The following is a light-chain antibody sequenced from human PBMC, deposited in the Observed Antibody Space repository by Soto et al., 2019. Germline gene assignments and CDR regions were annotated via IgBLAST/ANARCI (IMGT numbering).Light chain of an antibody. CDR1: QSLLYSSNNKNY. CDR2: WAS. CDR3: QQYCFSLTT. V-gene: IGKV4-1*01. J-gene: IGKJ4*01. Sequence: DIVMTQSPDSLAVSLGERATIDCKSSQSLLYSSNNKNYLAWYQHKPGQPPKLLTYWASTRESGFPDRFSGRVSGPDCTLTLSILQGDDGAVYHCQQYCFSLTTFGAGTKVE.